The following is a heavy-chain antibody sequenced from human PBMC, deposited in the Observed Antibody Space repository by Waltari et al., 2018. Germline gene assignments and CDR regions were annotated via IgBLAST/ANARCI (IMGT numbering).Heavy chain of an antibody. D-gene: IGHD3-22*01. CDR1: GGSISSSSYY. CDR3: ARLFYYDSSGFDY. CDR2: IYYSGST. V-gene: IGHV4-39*01. J-gene: IGHJ4*02. Sequence: QLQLQESGPGLVKPSETLSLTCTVSGGSISSSSYYWGWIRQPPGKGLEWIGSIYYSGSTYYNPSLKSRVTISVDTSKNQFSLKLSSVTAADTAVYYYARLFYYDSSGFDYWGQGTLVTVSS.